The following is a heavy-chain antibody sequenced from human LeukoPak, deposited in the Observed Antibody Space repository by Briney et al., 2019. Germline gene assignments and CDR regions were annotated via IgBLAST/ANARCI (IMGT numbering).Heavy chain of an antibody. V-gene: IGHV4-34*01. J-gene: IGHJ4*02. CDR3: ATTLYSGYDSVAFDY. D-gene: IGHD5-12*01. Sequence: SETLSLTCSVYGGSFSGYYWSWIRQPPGKGLEWIGEINHSGSTNYNLSLKSRVTISVDTSKNQFSLKLSSVTAADTAVYYCATTLYSGYDSVAFDYWGQGTLVTVSS. CDR2: INHSGST. CDR1: GGSFSGYY.